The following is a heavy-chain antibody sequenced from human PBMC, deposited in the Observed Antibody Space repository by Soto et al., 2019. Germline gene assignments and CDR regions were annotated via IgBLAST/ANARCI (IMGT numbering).Heavy chain of an antibody. CDR2: ICYSGST. V-gene: IGHV4-61*01. J-gene: IGHJ4*02. CDR1: GDSVSSGSYC. Sequence: SETLSLTCTVYGDSVSSGSYCWSWIRQPPGKGLEWIAYICYSGSTNYNPSLKSRVTISRDTSKNQSSLKLTSVTAADTAVYYCAKSGGGSGWLGGQGTMRTFSS. D-gene: IGHD6-19*01. CDR3: AKSGGGSGWL.